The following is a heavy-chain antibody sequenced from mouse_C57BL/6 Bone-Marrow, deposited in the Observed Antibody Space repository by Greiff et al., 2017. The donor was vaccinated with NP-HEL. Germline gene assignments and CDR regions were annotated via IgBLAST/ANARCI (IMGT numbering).Heavy chain of an antibody. CDR3: AREGITTGFGY. J-gene: IGHJ3*01. CDR2: ISDGGSYT. CDR1: GFTFSSYA. V-gene: IGHV5-4*01. Sequence: EVMLVESGGGLVKPGGSLKLSCAASGFTFSSYAMSWVRQTPEKRLEWVATISDGGSYTYYPDNVKGRFTISRDNAKNNLYLQMSHLKSEDTAMYYCAREGITTGFGYWGQGTLVTVSA. D-gene: IGHD1-1*01.